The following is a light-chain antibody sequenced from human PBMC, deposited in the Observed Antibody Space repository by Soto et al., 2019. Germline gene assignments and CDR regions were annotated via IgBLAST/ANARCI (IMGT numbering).Light chain of an antibody. J-gene: IGKJ1*01. CDR1: QTLSSS. Sequence: EIVFTQSPGTLSLSPGERATLSCRTSQTLSSSFLAWYQQTPGQAPRLLIYGTSTRATGIPARFSGSGSGTEFTLTIDSLQSEDFAVYYCQQYNKWRTFGQGTKVDIK. CDR3: QQYNKWRT. CDR2: GTS. V-gene: IGKV3-15*01.